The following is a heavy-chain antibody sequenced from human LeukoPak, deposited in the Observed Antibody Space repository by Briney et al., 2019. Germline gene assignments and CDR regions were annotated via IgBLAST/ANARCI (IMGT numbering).Heavy chain of an antibody. Sequence: GGSLKLSCAASGFTFSACDIHWVPQASGKGLEWVGRITTKANSYATAYAASLKGRFTISRDDSKNTAYLQMNSLRTEDTALYYCTTYKSGHYWGQGTLVTVSS. CDR1: GFTFSACD. J-gene: IGHJ4*02. D-gene: IGHD6-25*01. CDR2: ITTKANSYAT. V-gene: IGHV3-73*01. CDR3: TTYKSGHY.